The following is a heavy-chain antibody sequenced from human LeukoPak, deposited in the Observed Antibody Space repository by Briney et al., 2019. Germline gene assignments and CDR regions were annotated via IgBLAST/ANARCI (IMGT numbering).Heavy chain of an antibody. Sequence: GGSLRLSCAASGFTFTNYGIHWVRQAPGKGLEWVAIISFDGNYKDYAASVKGRFTISRDNSRNTLYLQMNSLRAEDTAVYYCAEALLTTVNWFDPWGQGTLVTVSS. CDR2: ISFDGNYK. J-gene: IGHJ5*02. D-gene: IGHD4-17*01. V-gene: IGHV3-30*18. CDR3: AEALLTTVNWFDP. CDR1: GFTFTNYG.